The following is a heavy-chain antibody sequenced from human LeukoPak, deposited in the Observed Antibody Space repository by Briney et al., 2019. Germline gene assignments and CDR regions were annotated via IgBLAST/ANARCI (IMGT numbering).Heavy chain of an antibody. V-gene: IGHV4-4*02. CDR3: ARDRGGVAVL. D-gene: IGHD2-21*01. CDR2: IFHTGIT. Sequence: SETLSPTCTVSGDSLSSRNWWTWVRQSPRKGLEWIGEIFHTGITTSNPSLKSRIAISVDKSKNQFSLTLSSVTAADTAIYYCARDRGGVAVLWGQGLPVTVSS. J-gene: IGHJ4*02. CDR1: GDSLSSRNW.